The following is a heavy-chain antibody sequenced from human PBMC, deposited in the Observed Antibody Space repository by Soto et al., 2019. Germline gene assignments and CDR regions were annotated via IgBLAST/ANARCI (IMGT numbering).Heavy chain of an antibody. J-gene: IGHJ6*02. CDR1: GFTFNIYR. CDR2: IKRDGSEK. V-gene: IGHV3-7*01. CDR3: ARENGNYYYYYGMDV. D-gene: IGHD2-8*01. Sequence: PGGSLRLSCVDSGFTFNIYRMSWFRQAPGKGPEWVANIKRDGSEKNYVDSVKGRITISRDNAKKLVYLQMNSLRAEDTAVYYCARENGNYYYYYGMDVWGQGTTVTVSS.